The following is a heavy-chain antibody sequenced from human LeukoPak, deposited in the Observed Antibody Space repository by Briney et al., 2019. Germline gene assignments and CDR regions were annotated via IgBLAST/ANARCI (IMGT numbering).Heavy chain of an antibody. CDR2: MNPNSGST. D-gene: IGHD3/OR15-3a*01. J-gene: IGHJ6*03. CDR3: ARALSWTTDSYYYMDV. CDR1: GYTFTSYD. Sequence: ASVKVSCKASGYTFTSYDINWVRQATGQGLEWMGCMNPNSGSTGFAQKFQGRVTMTKNTSITTAYMELSSLRSEDTALYYCARALSWTTDSYYYMDVWGKGTTVTVSS. V-gene: IGHV1-8*01.